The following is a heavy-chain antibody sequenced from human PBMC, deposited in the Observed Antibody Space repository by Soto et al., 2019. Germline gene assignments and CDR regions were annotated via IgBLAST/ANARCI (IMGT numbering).Heavy chain of an antibody. CDR2: ISYDGSNK. V-gene: IGHV3-30*18. CDR3: AQDRQCLVLYY. D-gene: IGHD6-19*01. Sequence: QVQLVESGGGVVQPGRSLRLSCAASGFTFSSYGMHWVRQAPGKGLEWVAVISYDGSNKYYADSVKGRFTISRDNSKNTLYLQMNSLRAEDTAVYYCAQDRQCLVLYYWGQGTLVTVSS. J-gene: IGHJ4*02. CDR1: GFTFSSYG.